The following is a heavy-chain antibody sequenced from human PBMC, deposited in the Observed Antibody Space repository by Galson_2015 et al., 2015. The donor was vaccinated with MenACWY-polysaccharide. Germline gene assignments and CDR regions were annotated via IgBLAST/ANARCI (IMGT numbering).Heavy chain of an antibody. Sequence: YLLLFCSAFGFSFSGYSMSWVCVAQGQGLEWVSSISSGSSYIYYTDSVKGRFTISRDNAKNSLYLQMISVIAEDTAVYYCARGSGSAFYCFEYWGQGTLVTVSS. V-gene: IGHV3-21*01. D-gene: IGHD2-15*01. CDR3: ARGSGSAFYCFEY. CDR1: GFSFSGYS. CDR2: ISSGSSYI. J-gene: IGHJ4*02.